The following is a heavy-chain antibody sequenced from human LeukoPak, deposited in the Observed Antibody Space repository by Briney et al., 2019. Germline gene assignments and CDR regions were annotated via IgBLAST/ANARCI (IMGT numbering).Heavy chain of an antibody. V-gene: IGHV1-2*06. J-gene: IGHJ5*02. CDR2: INPNSGGT. Sequence: ASVKVSCKASGYTFTGYYMHWVRQAPGQGLEWMGRINPNSGGTNYAQKFQGGVTMTRDTSISTAYMELSRLRSDDTAVYYCARDPGITGTTCWFDPWGQGTLVTVSS. CDR3: ARDPGITGTTCWFDP. D-gene: IGHD1-7*01. CDR1: GYTFTGYY.